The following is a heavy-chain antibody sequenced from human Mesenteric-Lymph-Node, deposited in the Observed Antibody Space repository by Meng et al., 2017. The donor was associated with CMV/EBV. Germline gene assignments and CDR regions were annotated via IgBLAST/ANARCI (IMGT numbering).Heavy chain of an antibody. CDR1: GFTFRGYA. CDR2: ISYDGTDT. V-gene: IGHV3-30*04. J-gene: IGHJ6*02. CDR3: AKDPSGSYYRYGMDV. D-gene: IGHD6-25*01. Sequence: GESLKISCAASGFTFRGYAIHWVRQAPGKGLEWVALISYDGTDTYYADSVKGRFTISRDNPQNTLYLHMNSLRPEDTAVYYCAKDPSGSYYRYGMDVWGQGTTVTVSS.